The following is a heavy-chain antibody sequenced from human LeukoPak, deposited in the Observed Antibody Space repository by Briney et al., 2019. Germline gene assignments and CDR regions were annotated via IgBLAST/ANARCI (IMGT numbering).Heavy chain of an antibody. CDR2: IYPGDSDT. CDR1: GYSFTSYW. D-gene: IGHD3-10*01. V-gene: IGHV5-51*01. J-gene: IGHJ6*02. CDR3: ARVLLWFGELSDGMDV. Sequence: GESLKISCKGSGYSFTSYWIGWVRQMPGKGLEWMGIIYPGDSDTRYSPSFQGQVTISADKSISTAYLQWSSLKASDTAMYYCARVLLWFGELSDGMDVWGQGTTVTVSS.